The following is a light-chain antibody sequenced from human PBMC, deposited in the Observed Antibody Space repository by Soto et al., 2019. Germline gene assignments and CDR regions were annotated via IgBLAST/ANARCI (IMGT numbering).Light chain of an antibody. Sequence: DIQMTQSPSSLSASVGDRVSITCRASQSIRNYLNWYQQKPGKAPKLLIYAASSLQSGVPSRFSGSGSGTDFTLAISSLQPEDFATYYCQQSYSTPYTFDPGTKVDIK. J-gene: IGKJ3*01. V-gene: IGKV1-39*01. CDR3: QQSYSTPYT. CDR2: AAS. CDR1: QSIRNY.